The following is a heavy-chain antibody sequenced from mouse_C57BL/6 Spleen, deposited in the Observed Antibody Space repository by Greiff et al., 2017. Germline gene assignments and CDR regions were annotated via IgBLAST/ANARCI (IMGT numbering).Heavy chain of an antibody. CDR3: ARYYYGSVGFAY. J-gene: IGHJ3*01. CDR1: GYTFTDYY. V-gene: IGHV1-26*01. D-gene: IGHD1-1*01. Sequence: EVQLQQSGPELVKPGASVKISCKASGYTFTDYYMNWVKQSHGKSLEWIGDINPNNGGTSYNQKFKGKATLTVDKSSSTAYMELRSLTSEDSAVYYCARYYYGSVGFAYWGQGTLVTVSA. CDR2: INPNNGGT.